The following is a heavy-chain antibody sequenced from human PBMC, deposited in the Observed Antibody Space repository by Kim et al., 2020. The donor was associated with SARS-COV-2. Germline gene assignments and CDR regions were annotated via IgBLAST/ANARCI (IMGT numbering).Heavy chain of an antibody. J-gene: IGHJ6*02. CDR2: IYYSGST. CDR3: ARDLYYYGSGCPDYYFGRDV. V-gene: IGHV4-39*07. CDR1: GGSISSSSYY. D-gene: IGHD3-10*01. Sequence: SETLSLTCTVSGGSISSSSYYWGWIRQPPGKGLEWIGSIYYSGSTYYNPSLKSRVTISVDTSKNQFSLKLSSVTAADTAVYYCARDLYYYGSGCPDYYFGRDVWGQGTTVTVSS.